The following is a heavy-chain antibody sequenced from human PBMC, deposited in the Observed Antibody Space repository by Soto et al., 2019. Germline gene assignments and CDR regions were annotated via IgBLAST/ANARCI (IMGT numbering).Heavy chain of an antibody. J-gene: IGHJ5*02. CDR1: VSTFSSYA. CDR2: IIPIFGTA. CDR3: AVRTISGVIGDLQFDP. Sequence: SVKVSCKASVSTFSSYAISWVRQAPGQGLEWMGGIIPIFGTANYAQKFQGRVTITADESTSTAYMELSSLRSEDTAVYYCAVRTISGVIGDLQFDPWGQGTLVTVSS. V-gene: IGHV1-69*13. D-gene: IGHD3-10*01.